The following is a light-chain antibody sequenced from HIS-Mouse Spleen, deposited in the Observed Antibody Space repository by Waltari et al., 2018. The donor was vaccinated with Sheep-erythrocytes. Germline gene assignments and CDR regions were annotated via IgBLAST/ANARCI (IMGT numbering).Light chain of an antibody. Sequence: QSALTQPRSVSGSPGQSVTISCTGTSSDVGGYNYVSWYQQHPGKAPQPMIYDVSNRPSGGPDRFSGSKSGNTASLTISGLQAEDEADYYCCSYAGSYNHVFATGTKVTVL. V-gene: IGLV2-11*01. J-gene: IGLJ1*01. CDR2: DVS. CDR3: CSYAGSYNHV. CDR1: SSDVGGYNY.